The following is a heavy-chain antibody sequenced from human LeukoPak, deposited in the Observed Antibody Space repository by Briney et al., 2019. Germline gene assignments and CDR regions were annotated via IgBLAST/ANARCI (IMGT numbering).Heavy chain of an antibody. CDR1: GFTFSSNY. CDR3: ATLLPGYSSSRGPDY. Sequence: GGSLRLSCAASGFTFSSNYMSWVRQAPGKGLEWVSVIYSGGSTYYADSVKGRFTISRHNSKNTLYLQMNSLRAEDTAVYYCATLLPGYSSSRGPDYWGQGTLVTVSS. CDR2: IYSGGST. V-gene: IGHV3-53*04. J-gene: IGHJ4*02. D-gene: IGHD6-13*01.